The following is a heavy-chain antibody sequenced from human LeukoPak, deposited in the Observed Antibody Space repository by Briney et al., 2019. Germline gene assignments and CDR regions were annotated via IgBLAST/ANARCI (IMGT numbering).Heavy chain of an antibody. CDR1: GFTFSSYW. Sequence: PGGSLRLSCAASGFTFSSYWMHWVRQAPGEGLVWVSRINGDGTTISYAGSVKGRFTISRDNAKNTLYLQMNSLRAEDTAIYYRTRRVDAARWYDPWGQGTLVTVSS. D-gene: IGHD2-8*01. J-gene: IGHJ5*02. V-gene: IGHV3-74*01. CDR3: TRRVDAARWYDP. CDR2: INGDGTTI.